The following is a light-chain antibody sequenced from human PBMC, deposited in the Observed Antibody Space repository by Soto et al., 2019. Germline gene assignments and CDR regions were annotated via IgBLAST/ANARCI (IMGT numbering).Light chain of an antibody. J-gene: IGKJ1*01. CDR2: GAS. V-gene: IGKV3-15*01. CDR1: QSVSSN. Sequence: EIVMTQSPATLSLSPGERATLSCRASQSVSSNLAWYQQKPGQAPRLLIHGASTRATGIPARFSGSGSGTEFTLTISSLQSEDFAVYYCQQYXDWPRTFGQGTKVDXK. CDR3: QQYXDWPRT.